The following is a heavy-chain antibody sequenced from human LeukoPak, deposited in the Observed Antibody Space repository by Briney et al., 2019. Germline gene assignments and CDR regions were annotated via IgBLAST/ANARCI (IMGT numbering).Heavy chain of an antibody. Sequence: ASVKVSCKASGYTFTSYDINWVRQATGQGLEWMGWMNPNSGNTGYAQKFQGRVTMTRNTSICTAYMELSSLRSEDTAVYYCARGRKIQLWYNNWFDPWGQGTLVTVSS. CDR1: GYTFTSYD. CDR2: MNPNSGNT. V-gene: IGHV1-8*01. D-gene: IGHD5-18*01. J-gene: IGHJ5*02. CDR3: ARGRKIQLWYNNWFDP.